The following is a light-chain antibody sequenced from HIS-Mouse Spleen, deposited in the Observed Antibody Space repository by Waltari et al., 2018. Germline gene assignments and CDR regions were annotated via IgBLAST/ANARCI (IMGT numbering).Light chain of an antibody. CDR1: QSVSSSY. V-gene: IGKV3-20*01. J-gene: IGKJ2*01. Sequence: EIVLTQSPGTLSLSPGERATLSCRASQSVSSSYLAWYQQKPGQPPKLLIYWASTRESGVPDRFSGSGSGTDFTLTISRLEPEDFAVYYCQQYGSSPPYTFGQGTKLEIK. CDR3: QQYGSSPPYT. CDR2: WAS.